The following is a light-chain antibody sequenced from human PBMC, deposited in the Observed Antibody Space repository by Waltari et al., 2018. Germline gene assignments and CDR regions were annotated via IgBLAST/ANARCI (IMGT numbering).Light chain of an antibody. Sequence: QSALTQPASVAGSPGQSIPIPCTGTSSHAGGYTLVSWYQQHPGKAPQLIIYDVNKRPSGISHRFSGSKSGNTASLTISGLQADDESDYYCCSYAGDSTLIFGGGTKLTVL. V-gene: IGLV2-23*02. CDR1: SSHAGGYTL. CDR2: DVN. CDR3: CSYAGDSTLI. J-gene: IGLJ2*01.